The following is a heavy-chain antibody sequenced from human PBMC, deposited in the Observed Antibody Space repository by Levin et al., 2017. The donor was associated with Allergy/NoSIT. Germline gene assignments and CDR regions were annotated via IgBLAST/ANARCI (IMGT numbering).Heavy chain of an antibody. CDR3: ARDSVAGTGIDY. Sequence: SCAVSGGSISSSHWWSWVRQPPGKGLEWIGEIYHSGSTNYNPSLKSRVTISVDKSKNQFSLKLSSVTAADTAVYYCARDSVAGTGIDYWGQGTLVTVSS. J-gene: IGHJ4*02. CDR1: GGSISSSHW. CDR2: IYHSGST. D-gene: IGHD6-19*01. V-gene: IGHV4-4*02.